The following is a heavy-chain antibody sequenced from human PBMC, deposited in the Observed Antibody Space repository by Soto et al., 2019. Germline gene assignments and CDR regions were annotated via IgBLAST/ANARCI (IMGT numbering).Heavy chain of an antibody. J-gene: IGHJ4*02. V-gene: IGHV1-18*01. Sequence: QVQLVQSGAEVKKPGASVKLSCEASSYTFTNYGITCVRQAPGQGLEWRGWVSAYNRNTNYAQKFQDRVIMTTDTSTNTAYMELRSLRADDTAVYYCARESQWEPLLYWGQGTLLTVSP. CDR1: SYTFTNYG. CDR3: ARESQWEPLLY. CDR2: VSAYNRNT. D-gene: IGHD1-26*01.